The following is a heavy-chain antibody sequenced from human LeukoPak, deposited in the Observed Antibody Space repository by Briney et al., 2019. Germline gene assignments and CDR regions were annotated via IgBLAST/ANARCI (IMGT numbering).Heavy chain of an antibody. J-gene: IGHJ4*02. CDR2: INHSGST. CDR3: ASGDYDSSGPRVGY. D-gene: IGHD3-22*01. Sequence: PSETLSLTCAVYGGSFSVYYWSWIRQPPGKGLEWIGEINHSGSTNYNPSLKSRVTISVDTSKNQFSLKLSSVTAADTAVYYCASGDYDSSGPRVGYWGQGTLVTVSS. V-gene: IGHV4-34*01. CDR1: GGSFSVYY.